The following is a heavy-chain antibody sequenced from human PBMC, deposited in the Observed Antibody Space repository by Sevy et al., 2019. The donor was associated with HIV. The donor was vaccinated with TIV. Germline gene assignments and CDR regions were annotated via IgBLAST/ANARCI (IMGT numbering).Heavy chain of an antibody. CDR2: IYSGVTT. CDR3: ARLSVYYYDSSGYYTIGNAFDI. V-gene: IGHV3-53*01. D-gene: IGHD3-22*01. CDR1: GFTVSNSY. J-gene: IGHJ3*02. Sequence: GGSLRLSCAASGFTVSNSYMSWVRQAPGKGLEWVSIIYSGVTTSYADSVRGRFTISRDNSKNTLSLQMNSLRAEDTAVYYCARLSVYYYDSSGYYTIGNAFDIWGQGTMVTVSS.